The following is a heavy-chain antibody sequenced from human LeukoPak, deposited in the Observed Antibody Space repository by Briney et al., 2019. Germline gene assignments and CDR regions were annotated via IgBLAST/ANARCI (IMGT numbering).Heavy chain of an antibody. V-gene: IGHV4-4*07. CDR1: GGSISNYY. D-gene: IGHD2-21*02. CDR2: ISASGNT. J-gene: IGHJ4*02. Sequence: PSESLSLTCTVSGGSISNYYWSWIRQPAGKGLEWIGRISASGNTNYNPSLKSRVTMSVDTSMNLFALKRMSFATADTAIYYCARQGVATAIDYWGQGTLVTVSS. CDR3: ARQGVATAIDY.